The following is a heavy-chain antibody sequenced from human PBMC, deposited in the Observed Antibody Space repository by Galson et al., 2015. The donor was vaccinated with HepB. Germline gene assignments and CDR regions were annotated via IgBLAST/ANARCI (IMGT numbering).Heavy chain of an antibody. CDR3: ANLLGIAFDI. V-gene: IGHV3-30*18. J-gene: IGHJ3*02. CDR2: ISYDGSNK. CDR1: GFTFSSYG. D-gene: IGHD2/OR15-2a*01. Sequence: SLRLSCAASGFTFSSYGMHWVRQAPGKGLEWVAVISYDGSNKYYADSVKGRFTISRDNSKNTLYLQMNSLRAEDTAVYYCANLLGIAFDIWGQGTMVTVSS.